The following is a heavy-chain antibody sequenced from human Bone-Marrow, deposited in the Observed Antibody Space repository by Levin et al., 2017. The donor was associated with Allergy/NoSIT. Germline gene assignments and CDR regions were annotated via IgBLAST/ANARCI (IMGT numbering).Heavy chain of an antibody. CDR3: AKGYSPIDYGDFRFYFDS. CDR2: ISWNSANI. V-gene: IGHV3-9*01. D-gene: IGHD4-17*01. Sequence: GGSLRLSCVASGFTFDDYAMHWVRQAPGKGLEWVSRISWNSANIGYADSVQGRFSISRDNAKNSLYLQMNSLRAEDTALYYCAKGYSPIDYGDFRFYFDSWGQGTLVTVSS. CDR1: GFTFDDYA. J-gene: IGHJ4*02.